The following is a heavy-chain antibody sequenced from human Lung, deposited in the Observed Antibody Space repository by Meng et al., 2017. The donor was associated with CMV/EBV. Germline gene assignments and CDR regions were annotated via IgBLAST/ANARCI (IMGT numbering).Heavy chain of an antibody. CDR3: AHRPHYYASGGPGWFDP. D-gene: IGHD3-10*01. V-gene: IGHV2-5*02. CDR2: IYWDDDK. J-gene: IGHJ5*02. Sequence: SGPXLVXPTQTLMLTCAFSGFSLSTSGVGVGWIRQPPGKALEWLALIYWDDDKRYSPSLRSRLTITKDTSKNQVVLTMTNMDPVDTATYYCAHRPHYYASGGPGWFDPWGQGTLVTVSS. CDR1: GFSLSTSGVG.